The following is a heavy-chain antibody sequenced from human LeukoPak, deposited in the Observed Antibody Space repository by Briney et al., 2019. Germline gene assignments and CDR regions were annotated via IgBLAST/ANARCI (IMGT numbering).Heavy chain of an antibody. CDR3: AAGPYGPYYYYYMDV. J-gene: IGHJ6*03. Sequence: TLSLTCTVSGGSISSGSYYWSWIRQPAGKGLEWIGRIYTSGSTNYNPSLKSRVTISVDTSKNQFSLKLSSVTAADTAVYYCAAGPYGPYYYYYMDVWGKGTTVTVSS. CDR1: GGSISSGSYY. V-gene: IGHV4-61*02. D-gene: IGHD3-10*01. CDR2: IYTSGST.